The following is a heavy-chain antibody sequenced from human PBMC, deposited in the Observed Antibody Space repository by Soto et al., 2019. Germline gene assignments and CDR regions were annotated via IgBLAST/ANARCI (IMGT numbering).Heavy chain of an antibody. J-gene: IGHJ4*02. CDR1: GGSFSGYY. V-gene: IGHV4-34*01. D-gene: IGHD6-19*01. CDR3: ASRETSAGTPMAYYFDY. Sequence: PSETLSLTCAVYGGSFSGYYWSWIRQPPGKGLEWIGEINHSGSTNYNPSLKSRVTISVDTSKNQFSLKLSSVTAADTAVYYCASRETSAGTPMAYYFDYWGQGTLVTVSS. CDR2: INHSGST.